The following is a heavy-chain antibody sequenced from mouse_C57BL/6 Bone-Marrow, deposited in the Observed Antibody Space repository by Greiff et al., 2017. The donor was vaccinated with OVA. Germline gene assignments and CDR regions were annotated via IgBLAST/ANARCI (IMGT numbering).Heavy chain of an antibody. J-gene: IGHJ4*01. CDR3: ARPPLHYYAMDY. Sequence: EVQLVESGGGLVQPGGSLKLSCAASGFTFSDYYMYWVRQTPEKRLEWVAYISNGGGSTYYPDTVKGRFTISRDNAKNTLYLQMSRLKSEDTAMYYCARPPLHYYAMDYWGQGTSVTVSS. CDR1: GFTFSDYY. D-gene: IGHD6-1*01. V-gene: IGHV5-12*01. CDR2: ISNGGGST.